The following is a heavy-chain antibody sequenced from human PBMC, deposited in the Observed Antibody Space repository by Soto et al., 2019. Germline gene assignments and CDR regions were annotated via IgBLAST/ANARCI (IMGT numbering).Heavy chain of an antibody. J-gene: IGHJ4*02. CDR1: GYSFKNYS. D-gene: IGHD3-3*01. CDR2: TNEGSGNT. CDR3: ARDDRSVSGVVTLDH. Sequence: ASVKVSCKATGYSFKNYSVHWVRQAPGQRLEWMGFTNEGSGNTRFSQKFQGRISITRDTSASTVYLDLSSLTSEDTAIYYCARDDRSVSGVVTLDHWGPGTLVTVSS. V-gene: IGHV1-3*01.